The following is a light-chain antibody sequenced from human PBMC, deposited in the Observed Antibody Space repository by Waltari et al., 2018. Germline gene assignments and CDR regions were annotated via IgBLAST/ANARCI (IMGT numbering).Light chain of an antibody. V-gene: IGKV3-20*01. CDR2: GAS. J-gene: IGKJ1*01. CDR1: QSVSRA. Sequence: EIVLTQSPGTLSLSLGERATVSCRASQSVSRALAWYQQKPGQAPRLLIDGASTRATGIPDRCSGSGSGTDFSLTISRLEPDDFAVYYCQHYLRLPVTFGQGTTVEI. CDR3: QHYLRLPVT.